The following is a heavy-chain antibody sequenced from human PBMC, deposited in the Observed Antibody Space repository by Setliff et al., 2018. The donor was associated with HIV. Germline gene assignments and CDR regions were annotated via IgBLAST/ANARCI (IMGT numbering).Heavy chain of an antibody. CDR2: INPKSGAS. D-gene: IGHD3-16*01. V-gene: IGHV1-2*06. CDR1: GYSFTDYY. Sequence: ASVKVSCKASGYSFTDYYMHWVRQAPGQGLEWMGRINPKSGASNLAQKFQGRVTLTRDTSVTTVYMELTSLRSDDPAVYYCTTGGGGANWGQGTLVTVSS. CDR3: TTGGGGAN. J-gene: IGHJ4*02.